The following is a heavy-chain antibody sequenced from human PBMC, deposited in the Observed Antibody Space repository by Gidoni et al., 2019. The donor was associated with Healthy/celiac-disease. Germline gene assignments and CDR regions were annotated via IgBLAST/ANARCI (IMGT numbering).Heavy chain of an antibody. V-gene: IGHV3-48*02. Sequence: EVQLVESGGGLVQPGGSLRLSCAASGFTFSSYSMNWVRQAPGKGLEWVSYISSSSSTISYAASVKRRFTISRDNAKNSLYLQMNSLRDEDTAVYYCARDRYFSGELEYWGQGTLVTVSS. CDR2: ISSSSSTI. CDR3: ARDRYFSGELEY. J-gene: IGHJ4*02. D-gene: IGHD1-26*01. CDR1: GFTFSSYS.